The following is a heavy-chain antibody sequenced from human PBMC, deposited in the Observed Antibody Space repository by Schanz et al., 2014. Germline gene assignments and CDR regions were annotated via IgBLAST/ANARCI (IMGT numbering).Heavy chain of an antibody. CDR1: GFPFSDYF. CDR3: ARGGSGSHYRLDY. V-gene: IGHV3-11*04. J-gene: IGHJ4*02. CDR2: ISGSSRTI. Sequence: QVQLVDSGGGLVKPGGSLRLSCTASGFPFSDYFMAWIRQPPGKGLEWVSYISGSSRTIYYADSMKGRFTVSRDNAENALYLQMNSLRAEDTGLYFCARGGSGSHYRLDYWGQGTLVTVSS. D-gene: IGHD1-26*01.